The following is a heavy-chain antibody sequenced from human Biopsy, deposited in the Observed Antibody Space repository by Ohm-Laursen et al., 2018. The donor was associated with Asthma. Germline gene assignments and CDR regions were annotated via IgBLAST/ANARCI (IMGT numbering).Heavy chain of an antibody. Sequence: ASVKVSCKASAYTFIGYPLHWVRQAPGEGLEWMGRINPNGGATIYAQKFQGRVTMTRDTSISTAYMELSRLTSDDTAVYYCARVQKSPGDRWFDPWGQGTPVTVSS. D-gene: IGHD7-27*01. CDR3: ARVQKSPGDRWFDP. J-gene: IGHJ5*02. CDR1: AYTFIGYP. CDR2: INPNGGAT. V-gene: IGHV1-2*06.